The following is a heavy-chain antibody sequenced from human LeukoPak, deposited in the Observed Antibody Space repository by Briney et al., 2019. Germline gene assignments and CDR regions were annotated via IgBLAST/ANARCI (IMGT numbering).Heavy chain of an antibody. V-gene: IGHV1-24*01. CDR3: AGRSGSSQLPDY. CDR1: GYTFTSYA. J-gene: IGHJ4*02. Sequence: ASVKVSCKASGYTFTSYAISWVRQAPGKGLEWMGGFDPEDGETIYAQKFQGRVTMTEDTSTDTAYMELSSLRSEDTAVYYCAGRSGSSQLPDYWGQGTLVTVSS. D-gene: IGHD1-26*01. CDR2: FDPEDGET.